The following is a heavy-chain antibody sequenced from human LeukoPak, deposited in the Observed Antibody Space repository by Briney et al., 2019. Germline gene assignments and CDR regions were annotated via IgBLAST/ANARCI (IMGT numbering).Heavy chain of an antibody. D-gene: IGHD6-19*01. CDR2: ISAYNGNT. J-gene: IGHJ4*02. CDR1: GYTFTSYG. CDR3: ARDSYSSGWHPMGY. V-gene: IGHV1-18*01. Sequence: EASVKVSCKASGYTFTSYGISWVRQAPGQGLEWMGWISAYNGNTNYAQKLQGRVTMTTDTSTSTAYMELRSLRSDDTAVYYCARDSYSSGWHPMGYWGQGTLVTVSS.